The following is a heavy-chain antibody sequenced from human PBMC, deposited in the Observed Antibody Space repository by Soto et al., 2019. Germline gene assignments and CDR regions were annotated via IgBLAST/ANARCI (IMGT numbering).Heavy chain of an antibody. CDR1: GGSFSTYY. Sequence: SETLSLTCVDSGGSFSTYYYNWLRQSPGNALDGTGEINRGLTNYNIPSLKGRVTMSLHTSKDEFSLKLTSGTAGDTAAYPCARGGSNDWQGDLDIWGQGTMATVSS. J-gene: IGHJ3*02. D-gene: IGHD1-1*01. V-gene: IGHV4-34*01. CDR2: INRGLTN. CDR3: ARGGSNDWQGDLDI.